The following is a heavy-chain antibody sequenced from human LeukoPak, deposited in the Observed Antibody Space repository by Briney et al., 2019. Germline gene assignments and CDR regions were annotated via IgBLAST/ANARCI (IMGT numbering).Heavy chain of an antibody. J-gene: IGHJ2*01. CDR2: ITGDGKTI. V-gene: IGHV3-43*02. Sequence: GGSLRLSCAASGFPFDDYAMHWVRQAPGKGLEWVALITGDGKTIYYADSVKGRFTISRDNSRNSLYLQMNSLRTEDTALYYCAKDDGTTAFWYFDFWGRGTLVTVSS. CDR3: AKDDGTTAFWYFDF. CDR1: GFPFDDYA. D-gene: IGHD1-7*01.